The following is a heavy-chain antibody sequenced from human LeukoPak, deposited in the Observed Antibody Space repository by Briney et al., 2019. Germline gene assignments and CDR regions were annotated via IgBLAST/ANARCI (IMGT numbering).Heavy chain of an antibody. D-gene: IGHD5-24*01. V-gene: IGHV3-21*01. Sequence: PGGSLRLSCAASGFTFSSYSMNWVRQAPGKGLEWVSSISSSSSYIYYADSVKGRFTISRDNAKNSLYLQMNSLRAEDTAVYYCARVQYGSRWLQFGEKFSFDYWGQGTLVTVSS. CDR3: ARVQYGSRWLQFGEKFSFDY. J-gene: IGHJ4*02. CDR1: GFTFSSYS. CDR2: ISSSSSYI.